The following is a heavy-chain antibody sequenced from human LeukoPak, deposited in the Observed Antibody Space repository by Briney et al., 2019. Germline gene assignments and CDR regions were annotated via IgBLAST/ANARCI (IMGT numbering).Heavy chain of an antibody. CDR1: GYTLTELS. V-gene: IGHV1-24*01. D-gene: IGHD2-2*01. CDR2: FDPEDGET. CDR3: ATEYCSSTSCYLGNYYYYGMDV. J-gene: IGHJ6*02. Sequence: ASVKVSCKVSGYTLTELSMHWVRQAPGKGLEWMGGFDPEDGETIYAQKFQGRVTMTEDTSTDTAYMELSSLRSEDTAVYYCATEYCSSTSCYLGNYYYYGMDVWGQGTTVTVSS.